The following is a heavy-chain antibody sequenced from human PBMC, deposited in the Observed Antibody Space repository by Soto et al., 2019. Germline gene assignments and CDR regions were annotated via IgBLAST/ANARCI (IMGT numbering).Heavy chain of an antibody. J-gene: IGHJ4*02. V-gene: IGHV3-9*01. CDR1: GFTFDDYA. CDR3: VKDYSRAWYHPLHFFAH. Sequence: EVQLVESGGGLVQPGRSLRLSCAASGFTFDDYAMHWVRQAPGRGLEWVSGITWDSGRIDYEDSVKGRFTMSRDNAKNSLYLQMNSLRAEDTALYDCVKDYSRAWYHPLHFFAHWGQGALVTVSS. CDR2: ITWDSGRI. D-gene: IGHD6-19*01.